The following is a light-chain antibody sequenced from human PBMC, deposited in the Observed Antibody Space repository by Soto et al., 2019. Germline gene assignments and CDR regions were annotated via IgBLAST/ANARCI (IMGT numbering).Light chain of an antibody. V-gene: IGKV3-20*01. CDR3: QQYGSSPIT. J-gene: IGKJ5*01. Sequence: ENGLTHSPGTLSLSPGERATLSCRASQTVSSYLTWYQQRPGQAPRLLIYGASKRATGIPDRFSGSGSGTDFTLTISRLEPEDFALCYCQQYGSSPITFGQGTRLEIK. CDR2: GAS. CDR1: QTVSSY.